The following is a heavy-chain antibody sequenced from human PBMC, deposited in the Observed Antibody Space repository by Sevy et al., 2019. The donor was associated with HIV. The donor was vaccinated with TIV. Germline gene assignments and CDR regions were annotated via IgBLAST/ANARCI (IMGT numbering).Heavy chain of an antibody. CDR2: IYNSGNT. J-gene: IGHJ3*01. CDR1: GGSIRRYY. V-gene: IGHV4-59*13. CDR3: ARVFDSEGAFDL. D-gene: IGHD2-21*01. Sequence: SETLSLTCTVSGGSIRRYYWSWIRQPPGKGLEWIGYIYNSGNTNYNPSLKSRVTISVDTSKNQFSLRLSSVTAADTAVYYCARVFDSEGAFDLWGQRTMVTDSS.